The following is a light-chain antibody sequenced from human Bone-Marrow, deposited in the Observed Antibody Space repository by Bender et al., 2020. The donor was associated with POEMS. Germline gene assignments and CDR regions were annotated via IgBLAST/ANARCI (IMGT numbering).Light chain of an antibody. CDR1: SSNIGAHA. CDR3: AVWDDSLNGWV. Sequence: QSVLTQPPSASGTPGQRVTISCSGGSSNIGAHAVNWYQHLPGTAPKLLIYSSHRRPSEVPDRFSGSWSGTSASLAISGVQSEDEADYYCAVWDDSLNGWVVGGGTKLTVL. J-gene: IGLJ3*02. V-gene: IGLV1-44*01. CDR2: SSH.